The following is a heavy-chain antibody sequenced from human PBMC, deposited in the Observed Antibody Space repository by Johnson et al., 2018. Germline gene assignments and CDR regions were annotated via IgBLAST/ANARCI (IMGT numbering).Heavy chain of an antibody. J-gene: IGHJ3*02. D-gene: IGHD3-22*01. CDR2: ISSSSSYI. Sequence: EVQLVESGGGLVKPGGSLRLSCAASGFTFSSYSMNWVRQAPGKGLEWVSSISSSSSYIYYADSVKGRFTISRDNAKNSLYLQMNSLRAEDTAVYYCARDRFAVVTTSDAFDIWGQGTMVTVSS. CDR3: ARDRFAVVTTSDAFDI. V-gene: IGHV3-21*01. CDR1: GFTFSSYS.